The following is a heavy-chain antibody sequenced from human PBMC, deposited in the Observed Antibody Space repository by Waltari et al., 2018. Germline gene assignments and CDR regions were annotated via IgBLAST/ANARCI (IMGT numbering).Heavy chain of an antibody. CDR2: IYYSGST. V-gene: IGHV4-39*01. J-gene: IGHJ2*01. CDR1: GGSISSSSYY. D-gene: IGHD6-19*01. CDR3: ARPGRDSSGWYSWYFDL. Sequence: QLQLQESGPGLVKPSETLSLTCTVSGGSISSSSYYWGWIRQPPGKGLEWIGSIYYSGSTYYTPSLKRRVTISVDTSKNQFSLKLSSVTATDTAVYYCARPGRDSSGWYSWYFDLWGRGTLVTVSS.